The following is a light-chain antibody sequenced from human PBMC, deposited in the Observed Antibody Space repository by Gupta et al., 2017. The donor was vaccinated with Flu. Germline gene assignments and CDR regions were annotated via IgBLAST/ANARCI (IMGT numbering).Light chain of an antibody. Sequence: GTLFLSPGERATRSCGASQSVSGNYLDWYQQKLGQAPRLLVYGRPTRANGIPDRVSGRGSGTELSLSIIRLEREDFAVYYFQQESSSPGTFGRGTKVEIK. CDR1: QSVSGNY. CDR2: GRP. J-gene: IGKJ1*01. V-gene: IGKV3-20*01. CDR3: QQESSSPGT.